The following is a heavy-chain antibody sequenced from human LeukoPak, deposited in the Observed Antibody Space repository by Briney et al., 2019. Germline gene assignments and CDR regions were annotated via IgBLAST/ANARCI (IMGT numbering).Heavy chain of an antibody. CDR3: AREEVRAFDI. CDR1: GFTFSNYG. V-gene: IGHV3-21*01. D-gene: IGHD3-10*01. J-gene: IGHJ3*02. CDR2: ITSSSSYI. Sequence: GGPLRLSCAASGFTFSNYGMTWVRQAPGKGLEWVSSITSSSSYIYYADSVKGRFTISRDNAKNSLFLQMNSLRAEDAAIYYCAREEVRAFDIWGQGTMVTVSS.